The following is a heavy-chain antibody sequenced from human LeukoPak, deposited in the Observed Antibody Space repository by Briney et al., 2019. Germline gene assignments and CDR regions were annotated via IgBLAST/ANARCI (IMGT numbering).Heavy chain of an antibody. CDR3: ARSGYSYGLVDY. J-gene: IGHJ4*02. CDR2: IYYSGDT. V-gene: IGHV4-59*01. Sequence: SETLSLTCTVSGGSISSDYWSWIRQPPGKGLEWIGYIYYSGDTNYNPSLKSRVTISVDTSKNQFSLKLRSVTAADTAAYYCARSGYSYGLVDYWGQGTLVTVSS. D-gene: IGHD5-18*01. CDR1: GGSISSDY.